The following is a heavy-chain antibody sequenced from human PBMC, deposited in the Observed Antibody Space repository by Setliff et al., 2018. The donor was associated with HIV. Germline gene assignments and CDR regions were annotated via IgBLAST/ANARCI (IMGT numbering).Heavy chain of an antibody. D-gene: IGHD2-21*02. CDR3: VRHCAGDCLPV. CDR1: GGSITSGGYY. CDR2: IYYSGST. V-gene: IGHV4-31*03. J-gene: IGHJ4*02. Sequence: KTSETLSLTCTVSGGSITSGGYYWSWIRQHPGKGLEWIGYIYYSGSTYYNPSLRSRVAVSLVTSRNQFSLKVRSMTAADTAVYYCVRHCAGDCLPVWGQGTLVTVSS.